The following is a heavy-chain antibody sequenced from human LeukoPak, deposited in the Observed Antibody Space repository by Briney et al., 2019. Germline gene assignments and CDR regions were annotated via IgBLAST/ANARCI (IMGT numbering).Heavy chain of an antibody. CDR2: IWYDGSNK. V-gene: IGHV3-33*01. D-gene: IGHD3-3*01. J-gene: IGHJ6*03. Sequence: GRSLRLSCAASGFTFSSYGMHWVRQAPGKGLEWVAVIWYDGSNKYYADSVKGQFTISRDNSKNTLYLQMNSLRAEDTAVYYCARGGGSDDFWSGYYIYYYYMDVWGKGTTVTVSS. CDR1: GFTFSSYG. CDR3: ARGGGSDDFWSGYYIYYYYMDV.